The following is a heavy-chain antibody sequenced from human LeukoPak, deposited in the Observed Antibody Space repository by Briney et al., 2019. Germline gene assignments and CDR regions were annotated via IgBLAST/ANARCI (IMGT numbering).Heavy chain of an antibody. V-gene: IGHV4-34*01. CDR1: GRSLIGYH. CDR3: ARDPTTVVSVPYYFDD. CDR2: INHSGSA. D-gene: IGHD4-23*01. J-gene: IGHJ4*02. Sequence: SETLSLTCALFGRSLIGYHWNWIRQSPGKGLEWIGEINHSGSANYNPSFNSRVTISLDTSKKQFSPELRSLTAADTAVYYCARDPTTVVSVPYYFDDWGQGTLVTVSS.